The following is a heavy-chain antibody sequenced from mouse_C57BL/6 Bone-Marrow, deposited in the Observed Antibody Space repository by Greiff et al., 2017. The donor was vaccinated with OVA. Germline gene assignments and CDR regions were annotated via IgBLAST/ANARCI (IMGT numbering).Heavy chain of an antibody. J-gene: IGHJ2*01. Sequence: VQLQQSGAELARPGASVKLSCKASGYTFTSYGISWVKQRTGQGLEWIGEIYPRSGNTYYNEKFKGKATLTADKSSSTAYMELRSLTSEDSEVVGSARGSNWDVSRYYFGYWGQGTTLTVSS. CDR1: GYTFTSYG. D-gene: IGHD4-1*02. CDR2: IYPRSGNT. V-gene: IGHV1-81*01. CDR3: ARGSNWDVSRYYFGY.